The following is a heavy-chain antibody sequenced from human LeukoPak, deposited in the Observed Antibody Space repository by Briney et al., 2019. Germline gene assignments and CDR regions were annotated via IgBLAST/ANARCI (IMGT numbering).Heavy chain of an antibody. J-gene: IGHJ3*02. CDR3: ARGIPRRAEWLGAFDI. CDR2: MNPNSGNT. V-gene: IGHV1-8*01. CDR1: GYTFTSYD. Sequence: ASVKVSCKASGYTFTSYDINWVRQATGQGLEWMGWMNPNSGNTGYAQKFQGRVTMTRNTSISTAYMELSSLRSEDTAVYYCARGIPRRAEWLGAFDIWGQGTMVTVSS. D-gene: IGHD5-12*01.